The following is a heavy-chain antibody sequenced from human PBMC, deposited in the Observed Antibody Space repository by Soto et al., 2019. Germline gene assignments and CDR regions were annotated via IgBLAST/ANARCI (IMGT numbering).Heavy chain of an antibody. CDR2: IYWDDVK. D-gene: IGHD4-17*01. V-gene: IGHV2-5*02. CDR3: ARNGSGDYALDY. CDR1: GFSLSTSGVG. J-gene: IGHJ4*02. Sequence: QITLKESGPTLVKPTQTLTLTCTLSGFSLSTSGVGVGWIRQSPGKALEWLAVIYWDDVKHYSPSLERRLTIPKDTTEREVVLTMTNMDPVDTATYYCARNGSGDYALDYWGQGILVTVSS.